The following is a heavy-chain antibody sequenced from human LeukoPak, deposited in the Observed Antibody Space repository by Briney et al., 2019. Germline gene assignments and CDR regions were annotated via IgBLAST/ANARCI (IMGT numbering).Heavy chain of an antibody. CDR2: ISSSSSYI. V-gene: IGHV3-21*04. CDR3: ARDGTAVGINYDY. D-gene: IGHD6-13*01. CDR1: GFTFSSYN. Sequence: GGSLRLSCAASGFTFSSYNMNWVRQAPGKGLEWVTSISSSSSYIYYADSVKGRFTISRDNAKNSLYLQMNSLRAEDTAVYYCARDGTAVGINYDYWGQGTLVTVSS. J-gene: IGHJ4*02.